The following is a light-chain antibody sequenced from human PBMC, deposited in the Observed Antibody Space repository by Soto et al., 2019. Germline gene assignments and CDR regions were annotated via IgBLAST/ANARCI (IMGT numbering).Light chain of an antibody. V-gene: IGLV2-14*03. CDR1: RSDIGAYNF. CDR2: DVN. Sequence: QSALTQPASVSGSPGQSITISCTGTRSDIGAYNFVSWYPQHPGEVPKLILYDVNVRPSGVSNRFSGSKSGNTASLTISGLHAEDEADYYCTSWTTSTTMIFGGGTKLTVL. CDR3: TSWTTSTTMI. J-gene: IGLJ2*01.